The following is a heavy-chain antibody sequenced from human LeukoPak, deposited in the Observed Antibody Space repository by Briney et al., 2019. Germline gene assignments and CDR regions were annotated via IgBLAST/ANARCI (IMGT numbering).Heavy chain of an antibody. CDR3: ARGYCSSTSCWYYFDY. V-gene: IGHV4-34*01. D-gene: IGHD2-2*01. Sequence: SETLSLNCAVYGGSFSGYYWSWLRQPPGKGLEWIGEINHSGSTNYNPSLKSRVTISVDTSKNQFSLKLSSVTAADTGVYYCARGYCSSTSCWYYFDYWGQGTLVTVSS. J-gene: IGHJ4*02. CDR2: INHSGST. CDR1: GGSFSGYY.